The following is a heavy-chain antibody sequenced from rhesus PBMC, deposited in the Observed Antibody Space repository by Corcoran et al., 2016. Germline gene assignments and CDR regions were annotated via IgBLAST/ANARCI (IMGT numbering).Heavy chain of an antibody. CDR3: AKDKEPGTVSFDY. J-gene: IGHJ4*01. Sequence: EVQLVETGGGLVQPGGSLKLSCAASGFTFSSYGMSWVRQSPGKGLEWVSVINRCGDSTYYADSVKGRFTISRDNSKNTLSLQMNSLRAEDTAVYYCAKDKEPGTVSFDYWGQGVLVTVSS. CDR2: INRCGDST. V-gene: IGHV3S5*01. CDR1: GFTFSSYG. D-gene: IGHD5-24*01.